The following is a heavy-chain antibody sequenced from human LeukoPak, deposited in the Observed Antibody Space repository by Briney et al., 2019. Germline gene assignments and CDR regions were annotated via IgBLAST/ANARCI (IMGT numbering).Heavy chain of an antibody. CDR1: GFTFSSYW. J-gene: IGHJ3*02. V-gene: IGHV3-74*01. Sequence: QPGGSLRLSCAASGFTFSSYWMHWVRQAPGKGLVWVSRVNNDGGDTTYADVVKGRFTSSRDNAKNTLYLQMNSLRADDTAVYYCVRASDAFDIWGQGTMVTVSS. CDR3: VRASDAFDI. CDR2: VNNDGGDT.